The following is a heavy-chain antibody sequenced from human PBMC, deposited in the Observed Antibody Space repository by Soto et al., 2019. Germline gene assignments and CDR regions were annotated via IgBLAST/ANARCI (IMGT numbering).Heavy chain of an antibody. V-gene: IGHV3-21*01. CDR2: ISSKSAYI. CDR1: VSTFRSFT. CDR3: TRDASRDSSARGWFDP. J-gene: IGHJ5*02. D-gene: IGHD6-13*01. Sequence: GQSLKISCAATVSTFRSFTMNCFLHSPEQGMEWVSTISSKSAYIYYTDALRGRFTISRDNAKNSLHLQMNSLRAEDTAVYYCTRDASRDSSARGWFDPWGPGTLVTVSS.